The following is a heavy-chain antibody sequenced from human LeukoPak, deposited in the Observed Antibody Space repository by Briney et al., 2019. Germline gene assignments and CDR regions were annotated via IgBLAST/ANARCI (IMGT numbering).Heavy chain of an antibody. CDR3: ARDLAYSRLDY. CDR2: INPDGNKK. J-gene: IGHJ4*02. CDR1: GLTLSRSW. V-gene: IGHV3-7*01. D-gene: IGHD5-18*01. Sequence: PGGSLRLSLSVSGLTLSRSWMDWVRQAPGKGLEWVASINPDGNKKYSADSVKGRFTISRDNAENSLYLQMNCLRVEDTAFYYCARDLAYSRLDYWGQGMLVTVSS.